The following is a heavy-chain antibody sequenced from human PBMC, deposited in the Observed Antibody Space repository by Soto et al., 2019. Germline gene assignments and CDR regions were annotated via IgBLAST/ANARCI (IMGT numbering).Heavy chain of an antibody. CDR2: IKQDGSEK. J-gene: IGHJ3*02. CDR3: ARVGGSGNICSCTSCYAGRDAFDI. CDR1: GFTFSSYW. D-gene: IGHD2-2*01. V-gene: IGHV3-7*01. Sequence: GGSLRLSCAASGFTFSSYWMSWVRQAPGKGLEWVANIKQDGSEKYYVDSVKGRFTISRDNAKNSLYLQMNSLRAEDTAVDYGARVGGSGNICSCTSCYAGRDAFDIWGQGTMVTVSS.